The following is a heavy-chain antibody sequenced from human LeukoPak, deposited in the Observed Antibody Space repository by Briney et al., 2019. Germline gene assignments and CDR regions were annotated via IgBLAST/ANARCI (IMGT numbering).Heavy chain of an antibody. Sequence: SVKVSCKASGGTFTSYAISWVRQAPGQGLEWMGGIIPIFGTANYAQKFQGRATITADESTSTAYMELSSLRSEDTAVYYCARAYCGGDCYPIYYYMDVWGKGTTVTVSS. CDR2: IIPIFGTA. CDR3: ARAYCGGDCYPIYYYMDV. V-gene: IGHV1-69*01. J-gene: IGHJ6*03. CDR1: GGTFTSYA. D-gene: IGHD2-21*01.